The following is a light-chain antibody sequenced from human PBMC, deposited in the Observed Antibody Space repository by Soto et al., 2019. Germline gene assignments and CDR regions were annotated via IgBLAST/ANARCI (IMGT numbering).Light chain of an antibody. CDR1: QGISNY. J-gene: IGKJ5*01. CDR2: DAS. Sequence: DIQMTQSPSSLSASVGDRVTITCRASQGISNYLGWFQQKPGKAPESLVYDASTLQSGVPSKFSGSGSGTDFTLTISSLQPEDSATYYCQQYKSYPITFGQGTRLEIK. V-gene: IGKV1-16*02. CDR3: QQYKSYPIT.